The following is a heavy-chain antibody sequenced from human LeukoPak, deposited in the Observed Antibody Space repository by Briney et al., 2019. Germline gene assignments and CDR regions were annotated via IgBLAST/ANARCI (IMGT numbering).Heavy chain of an antibody. Sequence: PSETLSLTCTVSGYSISSGFYWGLIRQPPGKGVGWIGSIYHSGSTYYNPSLKSRVTISIDTSKNQFSLKLTCVTAADTAVYYCARSRRSWSTFDYWGQGTLVTVSS. CDR2: IYHSGST. CDR3: ARSRRSWSTFDY. CDR1: GYSISSGFY. D-gene: IGHD6-13*01. J-gene: IGHJ4*02. V-gene: IGHV4-38-2*02.